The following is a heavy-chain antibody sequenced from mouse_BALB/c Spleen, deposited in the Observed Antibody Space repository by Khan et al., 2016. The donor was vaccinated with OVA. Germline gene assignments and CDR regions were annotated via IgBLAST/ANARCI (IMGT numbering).Heavy chain of an antibody. CDR3: TRDGNYMDY. J-gene: IGHJ4*01. CDR1: GYSITSGYA. CDR2: IYFSGSI. V-gene: IGHV3-1*02. Sequence: VQLKVSGPDLVKPSQSLSLTCTVTGYSITSGYAWHWIRQFPGNKLEWMAYIYFSGSINYNPSLKSRISVTRDTSKNQFFLQLNSVTSEDTATYYCTRDGNYMDYWGQGTSVTVSS. D-gene: IGHD2-1*01.